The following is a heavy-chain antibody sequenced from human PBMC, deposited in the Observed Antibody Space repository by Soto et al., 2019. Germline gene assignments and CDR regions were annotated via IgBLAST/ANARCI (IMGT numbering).Heavy chain of an antibody. CDR2: IYHSGST. CDR1: GGAISSYY. J-gene: IGHJ3*02. Sequence: SENLSLTCTVSGGAISSYYWSWIRQPAGKGLEWIGRIYHSGSTYYNPSLKSRVTISVDRSKNQFSLKLSSVTAADTAVYYCASGIAAAGLAFDIWGQGTMLTVSS. D-gene: IGHD6-13*01. CDR3: ASGIAAAGLAFDI. V-gene: IGHV4-4*07.